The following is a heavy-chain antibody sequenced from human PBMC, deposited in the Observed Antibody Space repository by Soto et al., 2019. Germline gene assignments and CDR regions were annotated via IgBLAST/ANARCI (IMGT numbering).Heavy chain of an antibody. CDR1: GGSVSSGSYY. J-gene: IGHJ5*02. CDR3: ARGASITMVRGVLYNWFDP. Sequence: SETLSLTCTVSGGSVSSGSYYWSWLRQPPGKGLEWIGYIYYSGSTNYNPSLKSRVTISVDTSKNQFSLKLSSVTAADTAVYYCARGASITMVRGVLYNWFDPWGQGTLVTVSS. V-gene: IGHV4-61*01. CDR2: IYYSGST. D-gene: IGHD3-10*01.